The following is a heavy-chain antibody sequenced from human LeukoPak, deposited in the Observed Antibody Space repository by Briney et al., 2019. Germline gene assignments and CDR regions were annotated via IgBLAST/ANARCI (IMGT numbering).Heavy chain of an antibody. CDR2: IYPGDFNT. Sequence: GESLKISCQASGFPFNDYWIGWVRQMPGKGLEWMGIIYPGDFNTIYSPSFQGQVTISVDKSINTASLQWNSLKASDTAIYYCARLGYGHGQGDYWGQGTLVTVSS. CDR1: GFPFNDYW. V-gene: IGHV5-51*01. J-gene: IGHJ4*02. CDR3: ARLGYGHGQGDY. D-gene: IGHD2-2*03.